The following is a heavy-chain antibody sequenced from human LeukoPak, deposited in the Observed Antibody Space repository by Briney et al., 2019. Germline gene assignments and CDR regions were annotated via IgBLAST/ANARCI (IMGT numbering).Heavy chain of an antibody. CDR2: INPNSGGT. CDR1: GYTFTGYY. D-gene: IGHD5-12*01. V-gene: IGHV1-2*06. J-gene: IGHJ6*03. CDR3: ARARATISQIGYYYYMDV. Sequence: GASVKVSCKASGYTFTGYYMHWVRQAPGQGLEWMGRINPNSGGTNYAQKFQGRATMTRDTSISTACMELSRLRSDDTAVYYCARARATISQIGYYYYMDVWGKGTTVTVSS.